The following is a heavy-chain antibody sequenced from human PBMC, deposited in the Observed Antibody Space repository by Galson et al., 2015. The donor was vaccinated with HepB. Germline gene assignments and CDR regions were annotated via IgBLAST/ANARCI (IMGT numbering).Heavy chain of an antibody. CDR2: INSDGSST. CDR1: GFTFSSYW. CDR3: ARTYDSSGYYYAFDI. D-gene: IGHD3-22*01. V-gene: IGHV3-74*01. J-gene: IGHJ3*02. Sequence: SLRLSCAASGFTFSSYWMHWVRQAPGKGLVWVSRINSDGSSTSYADSVKGRFTISRDNAKNTLYLQMNSLRAEDTAVYYCARTYDSSGYYYAFDIWGQGTMVTVSS.